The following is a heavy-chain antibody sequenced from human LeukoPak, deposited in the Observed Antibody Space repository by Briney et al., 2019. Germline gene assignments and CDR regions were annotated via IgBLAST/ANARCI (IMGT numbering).Heavy chain of an antibody. V-gene: IGHV3-21*01. J-gene: IGHJ4*02. CDR3: ARDKLEWLLGYFDY. Sequence: PGGSLRLSCAASGFTFSSYAMNWVRQAPGKGLEWVSSISSSSSYIYYADSVKGRFTISRDNAKNSLYLQMNSLRAEDTAVYYCARDKLEWLLGYFDYWGQGTLVTVSS. CDR2: ISSSSSYI. D-gene: IGHD3-3*01. CDR1: GFTFSSYA.